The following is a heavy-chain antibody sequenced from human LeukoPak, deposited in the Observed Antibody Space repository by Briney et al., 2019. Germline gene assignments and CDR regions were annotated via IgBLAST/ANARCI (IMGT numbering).Heavy chain of an antibody. CDR1: GFTFVNYG. D-gene: IGHD4-17*01. CDR3: ARRAGEYSHPYDY. V-gene: IGHV3-23*01. CDR2: IVGSGGNPYSDEST. J-gene: IGHJ4*02. Sequence: GGSLRLSCAASGFTFVNYGMSWVRQAPGKGLGWVSAIVGSGGNPYSDESTFYADSVKGRFTISRDISKNAVYLQMNSLRAEDTAVYYCARRAGEYSHPYDYWGQGTLVTVSS.